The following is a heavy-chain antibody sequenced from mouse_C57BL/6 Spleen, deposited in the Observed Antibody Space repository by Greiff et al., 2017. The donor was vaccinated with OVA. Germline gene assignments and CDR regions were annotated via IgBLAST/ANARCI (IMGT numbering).Heavy chain of an antibody. D-gene: IGHD1-1*01. Sequence: QVQLQQPGAELVKPGASVKLSCKASGYTFTSYWMQWVKQRPGQGLEWIGEIDPSDSYTNYNQKFKGKATLTVDTSSSTAYMQLSSLTSEDSAVYYCARSRGVVGAMDYWGQGTSVTVSS. CDR2: IDPSDSYT. CDR1: GYTFTSYW. J-gene: IGHJ4*01. CDR3: ARSRGVVGAMDY. V-gene: IGHV1-50*01.